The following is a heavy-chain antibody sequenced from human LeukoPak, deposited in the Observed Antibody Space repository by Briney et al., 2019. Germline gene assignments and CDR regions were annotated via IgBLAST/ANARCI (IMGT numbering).Heavy chain of an antibody. CDR1: GGSISSGGYY. J-gene: IGHJ5*02. CDR2: IYYSGST. V-gene: IGHV4-31*03. Sequence: SQTLSLTCTVSGGSISSGGYYWSWIRQHPGEGLEWIGYIYYSGSTNYNPSLKSRVTISVDTSKNQFSLKLSSVTAADTAVYYCAGGRRERFDPWGQGTLVTVSS. CDR3: AGGRRERFDP. D-gene: IGHD1-26*01.